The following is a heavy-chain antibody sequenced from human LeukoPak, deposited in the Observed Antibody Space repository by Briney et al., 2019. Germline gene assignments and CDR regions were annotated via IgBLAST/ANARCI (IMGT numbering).Heavy chain of an antibody. V-gene: IGHV3-23*01. J-gene: IGHJ3*02. D-gene: IGHD3-10*01. CDR3: AKEGSMKGAFDI. Sequence: GGSLRLSCAASGFXFSGYVMSWVRQAPGKGLEWVSGISGSGGSTYYADSVKGRFTISRDNSKNTLYLQMNGLRAEDTAVYYCAKEGSMKGAFDIWGQGTMVTVSS. CDR2: ISGSGGST. CDR1: GFXFSGYV.